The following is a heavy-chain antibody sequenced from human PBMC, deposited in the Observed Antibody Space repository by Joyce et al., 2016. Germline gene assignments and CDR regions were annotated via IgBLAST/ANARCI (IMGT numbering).Heavy chain of an antibody. D-gene: IGHD6-6*01. CDR1: GFSFSGYW. CDR3: VRGISARPGGPNWFDP. J-gene: IGHJ5*02. CDR2: INTEGGST. V-gene: IGHV3-74*01. Sequence: EVQLVESGGGLVQPGGSLRLSCAASGFSFSGYWIHWVRQAPGKGLVWVSRINTEGGSTRFADSVKGRFTISRDNAKNTLYLQMNSLRAEDTAVYYCVRGISARPGGPNWFDPWGQGTLVTVSS.